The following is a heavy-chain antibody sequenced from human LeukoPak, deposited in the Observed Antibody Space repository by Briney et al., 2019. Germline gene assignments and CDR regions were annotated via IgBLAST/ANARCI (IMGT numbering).Heavy chain of an antibody. Sequence: PGGSLRLSCAASGFTFSSYTMHWVRQAPGKGLEWVAVISYDGSNKYYADSVKGRFTISRDNSKNTLYLQMNSLRAEDTAVYYCAKDALGYCSSTSCYPFDYWGQGTLVTVSS. V-gene: IGHV3-30-3*01. CDR3: AKDALGYCSSTSCYPFDY. CDR2: ISYDGSNK. CDR1: GFTFSSYT. J-gene: IGHJ4*02. D-gene: IGHD2-2*01.